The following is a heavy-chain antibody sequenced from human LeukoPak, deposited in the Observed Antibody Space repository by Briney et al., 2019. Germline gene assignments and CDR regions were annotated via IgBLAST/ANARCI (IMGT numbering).Heavy chain of an antibody. V-gene: IGHV4-4*02. CDR3: ARDAPHDYGDYRPFDP. CDR1: GGSISSSNW. CDR2: IYHSGST. J-gene: IGHJ5*02. D-gene: IGHD4-17*01. Sequence: PSETLSLTCAVSGGSISSSNWWSWVRQPPGKGLEWIGEIYHSGSTNYNPSLKSRVTISVDTSKNQFSLKLSSVTAADTAVYYCARDAPHDYGDYRPFDPWGQGTLVTVSS.